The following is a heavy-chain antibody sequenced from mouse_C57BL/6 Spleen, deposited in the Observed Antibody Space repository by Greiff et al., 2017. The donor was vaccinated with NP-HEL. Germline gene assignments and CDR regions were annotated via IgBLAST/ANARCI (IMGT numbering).Heavy chain of an antibody. CDR2: IYPRSGNT. CDR1: GYTFTSYG. V-gene: IGHV1-81*01. Sequence: QVQLQQSGAELARPGASVKLSCKASGYTFTSYGISWVKQRTGQGLEWIGEIYPRSGNTYYNEKFKGKATLTADKSSSTAYMELRSLTSEDSAVYFCAREEEYGNYYAMDYWGQGTSVTVSS. J-gene: IGHJ4*01. D-gene: IGHD2-10*02. CDR3: AREEEYGNYYAMDY.